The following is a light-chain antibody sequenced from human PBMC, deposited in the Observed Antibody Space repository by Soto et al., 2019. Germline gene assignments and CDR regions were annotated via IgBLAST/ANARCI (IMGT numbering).Light chain of an antibody. J-gene: IGKJ2*01. CDR3: QRYDGY. Sequence: DTQMTQSPSPLSASVGDTVTITCRARQNINNWLAWYQQKPEKVPKLLIYGASTLEDGVPSRFSGSRSGTEFTLTINSLQPDDFATYYCQRYDGYFGQGTKLEIK. V-gene: IGKV1-5*01. CDR1: QNINNW. CDR2: GAS.